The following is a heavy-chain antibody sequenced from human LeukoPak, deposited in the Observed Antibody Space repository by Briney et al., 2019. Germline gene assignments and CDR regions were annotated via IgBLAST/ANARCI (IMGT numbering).Heavy chain of an antibody. D-gene: IGHD3-3*01. CDR3: ARLALKNYDFWSGYQYYYYYYMDV. CDR2: IYYSGST. CDR1: GGSISSSSYY. J-gene: IGHJ6*03. V-gene: IGHV4-39*07. Sequence: SETLSLTCTVSGGSISSSSYYWGWIRQPPGKGLEWIGSIYYSGSTYYNSSLKSRVTISVDTSKNQFSLKLSSVTAEDTAVYYCARLALKNYDFWSGYQYYYYYYMDVWGKGTTVTVSS.